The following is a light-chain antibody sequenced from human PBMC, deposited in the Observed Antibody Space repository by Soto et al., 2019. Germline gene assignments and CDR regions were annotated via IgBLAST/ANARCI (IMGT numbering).Light chain of an antibody. CDR2: DAS. J-gene: IGKJ4*01. V-gene: IGKV1-12*01. CDR3: QQANSFPLT. CDR1: QGISRW. Sequence: DIQMTQSRSSLAASVVDRVTITCLASQGISRWLAWYQQKLGKAPKLLIYDASSLQSGVPSRFSGSGAGTDFTLTISSLQPEDFATYYCQQANSFPLTFGGGTKV.